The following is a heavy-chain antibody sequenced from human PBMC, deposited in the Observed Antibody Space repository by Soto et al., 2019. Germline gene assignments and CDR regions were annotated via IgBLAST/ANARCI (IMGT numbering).Heavy chain of an antibody. CDR1: GFTFSTYW. Sequence: EVQLVESGGGLVQPGGSLRLSCAASGFTFSTYWIHWVRQAPGKGLVWVSRINSDGSSTNYADSVKGRFPISRDNAKNTLFLQMNRLRAEDTAVYYCARDRWGGGRDMDVWGQGNTVTVSS. J-gene: IGHJ6*02. CDR3: ARDRWGGGRDMDV. D-gene: IGHD3-10*01. V-gene: IGHV3-74*01. CDR2: INSDGSST.